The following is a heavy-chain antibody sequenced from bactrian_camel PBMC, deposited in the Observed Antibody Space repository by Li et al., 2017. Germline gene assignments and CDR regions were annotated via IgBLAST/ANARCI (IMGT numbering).Heavy chain of an antibody. CDR1: GFDFNYYT. Sequence: QLVESGGGLVQPGGSLRLECTTSGFDFNYYTMSWVRQAPGKGFEWVSAIYAGDGRTFYADSVKGRFTISRDNAKNTVYLQMNSLKPEDTAVYYCVSLVGRPLVHQGTQVTVS. CDR2: IYAGDGRT. D-gene: IGHD2*01. J-gene: IGHJ4*01. V-gene: IGHV3S40*01.